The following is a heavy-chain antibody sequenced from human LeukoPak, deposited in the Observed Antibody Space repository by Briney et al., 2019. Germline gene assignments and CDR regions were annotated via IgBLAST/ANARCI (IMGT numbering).Heavy chain of an antibody. V-gene: IGHV1-2*02. Sequence: ASVKVSCKASGYTFTGYYMHWVRQAPGQGLEWMGWINPNSGGTNYAQKFQGRVTMTRDTFISTAYMELSRLRSDDTAVYYCARGIAAAGTIGDYWGQGTLVTVSS. CDR3: ARGIAAAGTIGDY. J-gene: IGHJ4*02. CDR2: INPNSGGT. D-gene: IGHD6-13*01. CDR1: GYTFTGYY.